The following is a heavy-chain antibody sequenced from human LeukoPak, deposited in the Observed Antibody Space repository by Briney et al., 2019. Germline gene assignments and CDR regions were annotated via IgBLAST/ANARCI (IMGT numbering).Heavy chain of an antibody. CDR2: IIPILGIA. Sequence: ASVKVSCKASGGTFSSYAISWVRQAPGQGLEWMGRIIPILGIANYAQKFQGRVTITADKSTSTAYMELSSLRSEDTAVYYCARVIGYYDFWSGYPARGYYLDYWGQGTLVTVSS. D-gene: IGHD3-3*01. CDR1: GGTFSSYA. CDR3: ARVIGYYDFWSGYPARGYYLDY. J-gene: IGHJ4*02. V-gene: IGHV1-69*04.